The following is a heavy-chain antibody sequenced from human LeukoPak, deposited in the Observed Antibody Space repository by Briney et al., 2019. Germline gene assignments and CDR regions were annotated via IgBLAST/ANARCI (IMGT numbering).Heavy chain of an antibody. D-gene: IGHD3-10*01. CDR2: ISYDGSNK. J-gene: IGHJ4*02. CDR3: ARDRRDLYYGSGSVDY. Sequence: QTGGSLRLSCAASGFTFSSYAMHWVRQAPGKGLEWVAVISYDGSNKYYADSVKGRFTISRDNSKNTLYLQMNSLRAEDTAVYYCARDRRDLYYGSGSVDYWGQGTLVTVSS. CDR1: GFTFSSYA. V-gene: IGHV3-30-3*01.